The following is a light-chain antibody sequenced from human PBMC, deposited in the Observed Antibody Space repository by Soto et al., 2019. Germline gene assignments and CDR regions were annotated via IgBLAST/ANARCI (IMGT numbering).Light chain of an antibody. CDR2: TNT. Sequence: QPVLTQPPSVSGTPGQRVTISCSGGSSNIGANTVNWYQQLPGTAPQLLIFTNTQRPSGVPDRFSGSKSGTSASLAIGGLQSEDEADYYCAAWDDSLNGPVFGGGTQLTVL. CDR1: SSNIGANT. J-gene: IGLJ7*01. V-gene: IGLV1-44*01. CDR3: AAWDDSLNGPV.